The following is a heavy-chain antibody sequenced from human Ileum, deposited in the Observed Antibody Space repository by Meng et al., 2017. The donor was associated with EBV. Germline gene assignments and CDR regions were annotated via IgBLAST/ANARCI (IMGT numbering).Heavy chain of an antibody. V-gene: IGHV4-30-2*01. CDR1: GGSISSGGYS. CDR2: IYYSGSA. J-gene: IGHJ4*02. Sequence: QLQLQESGPGLVKPSETLSLTCTVSGGSISSGGYSWHWIRQPPGKGLQWIGYIYYSGSAYYNPSLKSRVTLSVDRSTNQFSLNLSSVTAADTAVYYCARGAYFDYWGQGTLVTVSS. CDR3: ARGAYFDY.